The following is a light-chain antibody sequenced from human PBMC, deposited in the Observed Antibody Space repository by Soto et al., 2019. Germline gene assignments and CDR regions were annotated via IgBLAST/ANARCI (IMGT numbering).Light chain of an antibody. CDR2: GAS. Sequence: EIVLTQSPGTLSLSPGERATLSCRASQSVSSSYLAWYQQKPGQAPSLLIYGASTRATGIPDRFSGSGSGTDFTHTISRLEPEDFAVYYCQQFGSSPPLTFGGGTKVEIK. CDR3: QQFGSSPPLT. J-gene: IGKJ4*01. CDR1: QSVSSSY. V-gene: IGKV3-20*01.